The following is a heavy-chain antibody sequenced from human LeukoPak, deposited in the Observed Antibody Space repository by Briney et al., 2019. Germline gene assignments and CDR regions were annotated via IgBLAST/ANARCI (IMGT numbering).Heavy chain of an antibody. J-gene: IGHJ5*02. V-gene: IGHV4-59*08. Sequence: SETLSLTCTVSGDSISRHFWSLIRQPPGKGLEWIGYIYYSGSTNCNPSLRDRVTMSLDTSNNQLSLDLSAVTATDTAVYYCARHGKTWFGEYPRPYKWFDLWGQGTLVSVSS. D-gene: IGHD3-10*01. CDR1: GDSISRHF. CDR2: IYYSGST. CDR3: ARHGKTWFGEYPRPYKWFDL.